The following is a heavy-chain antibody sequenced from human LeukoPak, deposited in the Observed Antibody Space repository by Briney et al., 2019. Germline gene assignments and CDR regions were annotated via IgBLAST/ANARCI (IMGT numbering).Heavy chain of an antibody. CDR2: IYHSGST. CDR1: GGSISSSNW. V-gene: IGHV4-4*02. CDR3: ARDATYPPKGFDP. J-gene: IGHJ5*02. Sequence: ASGTLSLTCAVSGGSISSSNWWSWVRQPPGKGLEWIGEIYHSGSTNYNPSLKSRVTISVDKSKNQFSLKLSSVTAADTAVYYCARDATYPPKGFDPWGQGTLVTVSS.